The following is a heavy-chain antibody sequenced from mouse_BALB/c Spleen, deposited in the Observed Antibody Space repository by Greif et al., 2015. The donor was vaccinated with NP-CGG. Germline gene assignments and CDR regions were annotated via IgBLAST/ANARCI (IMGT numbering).Heavy chain of an antibody. CDR2: IYPGDGDT. CDR1: GYAFSSYW. D-gene: IGHD4-1*02. J-gene: IGHJ3*01. V-gene: IGHV1-80*01. Sequence: QVQLKQSGAELVRPGSSVKISCKASGYAFSSYWMNWVKQRPGQGLEWIGQIYPGDGDTNYNGKFKGKATLTADKSSSXAYMQLRSLTSEDSAVYVCAQLGTFAYWGQGTLVTVSA. CDR3: AQLGTFAY.